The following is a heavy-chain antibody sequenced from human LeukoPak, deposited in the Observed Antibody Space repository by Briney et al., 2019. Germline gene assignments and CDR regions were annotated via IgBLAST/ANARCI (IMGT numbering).Heavy chain of an antibody. V-gene: IGHV5-51*01. D-gene: IGHD6-13*01. CDR1: GYSFTSYW. CDR3: ARLWYSSSLWGAFDI. CDR2: IYPGDSDT. Sequence: GESLKISCKGSGYSFTSYWIGWVRQMPGKGLEWMGIIYPGDSDTRYSPSFQGQVTISADKSISTAYLQWSGLKASDTAMYYCARLWYSSSLWGAFDIWGQGTMVTVSS. J-gene: IGHJ3*02.